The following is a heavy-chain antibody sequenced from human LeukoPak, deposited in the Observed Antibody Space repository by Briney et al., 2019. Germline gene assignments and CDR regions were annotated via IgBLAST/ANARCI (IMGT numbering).Heavy chain of an antibody. CDR2: INPSGGST. V-gene: IGHV1-46*01. J-gene: IGHJ3*02. CDR3: ARESPEPYYYGSGDDAFDI. Sequence: VASVKVSCKASGYTFTGYYMHWVRQAPGQGLEWMGIINPSGGSTSYAQKFQGRVTMTRDMSTSTVYMELSSLRSEDTAVYYCARESPEPYYYGSGDDAFDIWGQGTMVTVSS. D-gene: IGHD3-10*01. CDR1: GYTFTGYY.